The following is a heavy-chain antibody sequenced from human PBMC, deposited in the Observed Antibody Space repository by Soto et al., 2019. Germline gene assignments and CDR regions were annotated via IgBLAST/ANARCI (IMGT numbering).Heavy chain of an antibody. CDR2: IYPGDSDT. D-gene: IGHD2-21*02. CDR1: GYSFTSYW. J-gene: IGHJ4*02. V-gene: IGHV5-51*01. CDR3: AREYCGGDCYPLDYFDY. Sequence: PGEPLKISCKGSGYSFTSYWIGWVRQMPGKGLEWMGIIYPGDSDTRYSPSFQGQVTISADKSISTAYLQWSSLKASDTAMYYCAREYCGGDCYPLDYFDYWGQGTLVTVSS.